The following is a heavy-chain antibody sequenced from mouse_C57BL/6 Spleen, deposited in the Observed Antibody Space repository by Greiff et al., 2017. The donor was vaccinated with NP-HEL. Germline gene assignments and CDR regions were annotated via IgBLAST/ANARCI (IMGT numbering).Heavy chain of an antibody. CDR2: INPSTGGT. Sequence: EVQLQQSGPELVKPGASVKISCKASGYSFTGYYMNWVKQSPEKSLEWIGEINPSTGGTTYNQKFKAKATLTVDKSSSTAYMQLKSLTSEDSAVYYCARDYYGFAYWGQGTLVTVSA. CDR1: GYSFTGYY. CDR3: ARDYYGFAY. V-gene: IGHV1-42*01. D-gene: IGHD1-1*01. J-gene: IGHJ3*01.